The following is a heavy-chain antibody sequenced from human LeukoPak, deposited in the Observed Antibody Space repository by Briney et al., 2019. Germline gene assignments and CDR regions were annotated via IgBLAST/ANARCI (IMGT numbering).Heavy chain of an antibody. D-gene: IGHD1-7*01. Sequence: GGSLRLSCAASGFTFSSYAMSWVRQAPGKGLEWVSAISGRGGSTYYADSVKGRFTISRDNSKNTLYLQMNSLRAEDTAVYYCAKARGITGTKENDYWGQGTLVTVSS. V-gene: IGHV3-23*01. CDR1: GFTFSSYA. J-gene: IGHJ4*02. CDR3: AKARGITGTKENDY. CDR2: ISGRGGST.